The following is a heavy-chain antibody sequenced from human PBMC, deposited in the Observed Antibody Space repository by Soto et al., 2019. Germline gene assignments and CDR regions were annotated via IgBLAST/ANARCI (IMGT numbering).Heavy chain of an antibody. CDR1: GGTFSNSA. Sequence: QVQLEQSGAEVKKPGSSVKVSCKASGGTFSNSAISWVRQAPGQGLEWMGGIMPIFRTPDYARKFQGRVTITADESTTTAYMELSGLKPDDTAVYYCARDKDRAQLGGNYYYILDVWGQGTTVTVSS. V-gene: IGHV1-69*12. CDR2: IMPIFRTP. J-gene: IGHJ6*02. CDR3: ARDKDRAQLGGNYYYILDV. D-gene: IGHD3-3*02.